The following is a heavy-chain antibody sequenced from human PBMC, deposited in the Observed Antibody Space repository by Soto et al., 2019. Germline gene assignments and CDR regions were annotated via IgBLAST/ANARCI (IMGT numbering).Heavy chain of an antibody. CDR1: GGSISSGGYY. CDR3: ARERPDGSRLDP. J-gene: IGHJ5*02. CDR2: IYYSGST. Sequence: SETLSLTCTVSGGSISSGGYYWSWIRQHPGKGLEWIGYIYYSGSTYYNPSLKSRVTISVDTSKNQFSLKLSSVTAADTAVYYCARERPDGSRLDPWGQGTLVTVSS. V-gene: IGHV4-30-4*08. D-gene: IGHD6-13*01.